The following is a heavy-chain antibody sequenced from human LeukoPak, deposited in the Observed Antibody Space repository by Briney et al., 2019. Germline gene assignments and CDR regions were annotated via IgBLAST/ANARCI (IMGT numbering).Heavy chain of an antibody. J-gene: IGHJ5*02. CDR3: ARMNYGSGSYYFWFDP. CDR2: IYYSGST. D-gene: IGHD3-10*01. Sequence: SETLSLTCTASGGSISSGGYYWSWIRQHPGKGLEWIGYIYYSGSTYYNPSLKSRVTISVDTSKNQFSLKLSSVTAADTAVYYCARMNYGSGSYYFWFDPWGQGTLVTVSS. CDR1: GGSISSGGYY. V-gene: IGHV4-31*03.